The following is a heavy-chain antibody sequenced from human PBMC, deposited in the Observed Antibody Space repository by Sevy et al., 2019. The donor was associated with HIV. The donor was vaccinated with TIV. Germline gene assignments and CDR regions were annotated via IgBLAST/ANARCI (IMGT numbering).Heavy chain of an antibody. CDR3: VRDLPPYASTVAHFDC. J-gene: IGHJ4*02. CDR1: GFTFSSYE. D-gene: IGHD4-17*01. Sequence: GGSLRRSCAASGFTFSSYEMNWVRQAPGKGLEWVSYISNSSTTIAYSDSVKGRFTISRDNARHSLYLQMNSHSAEDTAVYYCVRDLPPYASTVAHFDCWGQGTLVTVSS. V-gene: IGHV3-48*03. CDR2: ISNSSTTI.